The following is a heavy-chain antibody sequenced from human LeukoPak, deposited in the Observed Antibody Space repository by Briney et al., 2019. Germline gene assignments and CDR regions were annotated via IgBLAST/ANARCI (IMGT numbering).Heavy chain of an antibody. J-gene: IGHJ6*02. Sequence: GGSLRLSCAASGFIFDDYAMHWVRQAPGKGLEWVSGISWNSGSIGYADSVKCRFTISRDTAKNSLYLQMNSLRVEDTALYYCAKDIGNGYYYYGMDVWGQGTTVTVSS. D-gene: IGHD2-8*01. CDR3: AKDIGNGYYYYGMDV. CDR2: ISWNSGSI. V-gene: IGHV3-9*01. CDR1: GFIFDDYA.